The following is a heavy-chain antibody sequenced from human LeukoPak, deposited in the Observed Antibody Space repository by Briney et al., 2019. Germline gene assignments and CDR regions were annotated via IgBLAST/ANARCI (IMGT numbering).Heavy chain of an antibody. CDR2: IYTSGST. Sequence: PSETLSLTCTVSGVSISSSSYYWGWIRPPAGKGLEWIVRIYTSGSTTYNPSLKSRVTISVDTSKTQFSLIMSSVTATDTALYYCARGVTAAGHFDYWGQGTLVTVSS. D-gene: IGHD6-13*01. V-gene: IGHV4-61*02. CDR1: GVSISSSSYY. CDR3: ARGVTAAGHFDY. J-gene: IGHJ4*02.